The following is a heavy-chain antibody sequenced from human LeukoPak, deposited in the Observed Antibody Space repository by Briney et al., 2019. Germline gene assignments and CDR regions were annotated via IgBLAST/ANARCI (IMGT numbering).Heavy chain of an antibody. D-gene: IGHD1-26*01. Sequence: GGSLRLSCAASGFTFDDYAMHWVRQAPGKGLEWVSGISWNSGSIGYADSVKGRFTISRDNAKNSLYLQMNSLRVEDTALYYCAKDGDIVGATYFDYWGQGTLVTVSS. V-gene: IGHV3-9*01. CDR1: GFTFDDYA. CDR3: AKDGDIVGATYFDY. J-gene: IGHJ4*02. CDR2: ISWNSGSI.